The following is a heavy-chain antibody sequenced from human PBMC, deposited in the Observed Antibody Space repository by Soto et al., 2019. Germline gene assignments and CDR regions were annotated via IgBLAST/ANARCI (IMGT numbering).Heavy chain of an antibody. J-gene: IGHJ5*02. V-gene: IGHV1-69*01. CDR3: ARDIGAAAGTGGYNWFDT. CDR2: IIPIFGTA. Sequence: QVQLVQSGAEVKKPGASVKVSCKASGGTFSSYAISWVRQAPGQGLEWMGGIIPIFGTANYAQKFQGRVTITADESTSKAYMELSSLRSEDTAVYYCARDIGAAAGTGGYNWFDTWGQGTLVTVSS. CDR1: GGTFSSYA. D-gene: IGHD6-13*01.